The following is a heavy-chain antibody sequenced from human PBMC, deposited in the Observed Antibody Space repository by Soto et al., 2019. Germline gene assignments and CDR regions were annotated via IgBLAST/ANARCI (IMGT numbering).Heavy chain of an antibody. D-gene: IGHD1-26*01. CDR3: SGGVGDAF. CDR1: ESTVSRDW. CDR2: TNQDGSEK. Sequence: EVHLVESGGGVVQTGGSLILSSAISESTVSRDWMNWVRQAPGKGLEWVAHTNQDGSEKYYADSVKGRFTISRDNAKKSLYLQMNSLRAGDTAMYYCSGGVGDAFWGQGTLVTVSS. V-gene: IGHV3-7*01. J-gene: IGHJ4*02.